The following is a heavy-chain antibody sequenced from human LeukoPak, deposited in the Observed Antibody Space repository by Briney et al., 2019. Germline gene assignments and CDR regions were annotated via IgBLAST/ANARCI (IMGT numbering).Heavy chain of an antibody. D-gene: IGHD3-22*01. CDR3: ARVPMYYYDSSGYYPLDY. CDR2: INSDGGST. CDR1: GFTFSSYW. Sequence: GGSLRLSCAASGFTFSSYWMHWVRQAPGKGLVWVSRINSDGGSTSYADSVKGRFTISRDNAKNTLYLQMNSLRAEDTAVYYCARVPMYYYDSSGYYPLDYWGQGTLVTVSS. V-gene: IGHV3-74*01. J-gene: IGHJ4*02.